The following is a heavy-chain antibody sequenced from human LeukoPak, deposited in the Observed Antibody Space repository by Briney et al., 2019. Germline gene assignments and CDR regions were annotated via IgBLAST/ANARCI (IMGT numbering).Heavy chain of an antibody. V-gene: IGHV1-46*01. Sequence: GASVKVSCKASAYSYMHWVRQAPGQGLEWMGIINPSGGTTNYAQRFQGRVTMTRDTSTSTAYMELRSLRSDDTAVYYCARDLPYSSSWYGIGYFDYWGQGTLVTVSS. J-gene: IGHJ4*02. CDR3: ARDLPYSSSWYGIGYFDY. CDR2: INPSGGTT. D-gene: IGHD6-13*01. CDR1: AYSY.